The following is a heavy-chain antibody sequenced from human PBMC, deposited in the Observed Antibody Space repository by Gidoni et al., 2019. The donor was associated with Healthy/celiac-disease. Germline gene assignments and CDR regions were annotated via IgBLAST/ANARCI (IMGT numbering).Heavy chain of an antibody. J-gene: IGHJ4*02. D-gene: IGHD3-10*01. CDR2: INHSGST. V-gene: IGHV4-34*01. Sequence: QLQLQQWGAGLLQPSETLSLTSAVYGRSCRGYYWSRVRQPPGKGLEWIGEINHSGSTNSNPSLKSRVTISVDTSKNQCSLKLGSVTAADTAVYYCARARPDGSSAGVDYWGQGTLVTVSS. CDR3: ARARPDGSSAGVDY. CDR1: GRSCRGYY.